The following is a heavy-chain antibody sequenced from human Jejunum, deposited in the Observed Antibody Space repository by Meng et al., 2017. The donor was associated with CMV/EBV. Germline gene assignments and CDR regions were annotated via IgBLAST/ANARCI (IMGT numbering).Heavy chain of an antibody. J-gene: IGHJ6*02. V-gene: IGHV3-21*01. CDR1: YG. CDR3: ARVGPYYDFWSGFIVGAMDV. Sequence: YGMTWVRQAPGKGLEWVSSISGSSSVIGYGDSVEGRFTISIDNAKNTLYLQMNSLRAEDTAVYFCARVGPYYDFWSGFIVGAMDVWGQGTTVTVSS. D-gene: IGHD3-3*01. CDR2: ISGSSSVI.